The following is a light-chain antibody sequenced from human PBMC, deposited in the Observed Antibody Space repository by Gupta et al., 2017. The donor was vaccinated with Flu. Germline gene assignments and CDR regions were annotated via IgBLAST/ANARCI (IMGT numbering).Light chain of an antibody. CDR1: DIGRMS. CDR3: LVWDSSSDQWV. Sequence: SSVLTQAPSLSVAPGETAELTCGGIDIGRMSVHWHQQKPGQAPVLVIYDDGDRPSGIPERFSGSNSRNAATLTISRVEAGDEADYYCLVWDSSSDQWVFGGGTKVTVL. V-gene: IGLV3-21*02. J-gene: IGLJ3*02. CDR2: DDG.